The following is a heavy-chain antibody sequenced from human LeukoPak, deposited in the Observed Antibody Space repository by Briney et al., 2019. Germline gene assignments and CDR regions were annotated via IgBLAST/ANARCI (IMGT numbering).Heavy chain of an antibody. CDR1: GVSISSSNW. J-gene: IGHJ4*02. D-gene: IGHD4-17*01. CDR3: ALDYGDHNAVDY. Sequence: SETLSLTCAVSGVSISSSNWWCWGRHPPGKGLEWIGEIYHSGSTNYNPSLKSRVTISVDKSKNQFSLKLSSVTAADTAVYYCALDYGDHNAVDYWGEGTLVTVSS. CDR2: IYHSGST. V-gene: IGHV4-4*02.